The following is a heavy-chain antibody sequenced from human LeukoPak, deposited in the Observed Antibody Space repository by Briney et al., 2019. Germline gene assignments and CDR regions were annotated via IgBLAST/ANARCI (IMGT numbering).Heavy chain of an antibody. J-gene: IGHJ4*02. Sequence: GGSLRLSCATSGFTFSNYGFHWVRQAPGKGLDWVAVIWYDGSNKYYAESVKGRFTISRDDSRNTLYLQMSSLRAEDTAVYYCARDLGSTNYYFDPWGQGTPVIVSS. CDR3: ARDLGSTNYYFDP. D-gene: IGHD3-10*01. V-gene: IGHV3-33*01. CDR2: IWYDGSNK. CDR1: GFTFSNYG.